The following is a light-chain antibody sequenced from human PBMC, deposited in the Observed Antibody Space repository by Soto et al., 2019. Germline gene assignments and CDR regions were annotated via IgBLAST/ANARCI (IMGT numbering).Light chain of an antibody. CDR3: SSYTSSSTLAYV. CDR1: SSDVGGYNY. CDR2: DVS. Sequence: SVLTQPASVSGSPGQSITISCTGTSSDVGGYNYVSWYQQHPGKAPKLMIYDVSNRPSGVSNRFSGSKSGNTASLTISWLQAEDEADYYCSSYTSSSTLAYVFGTGTKVTVL. V-gene: IGLV2-14*01. J-gene: IGLJ1*01.